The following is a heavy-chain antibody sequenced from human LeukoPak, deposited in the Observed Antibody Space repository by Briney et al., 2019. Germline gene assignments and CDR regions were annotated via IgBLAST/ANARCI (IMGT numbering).Heavy chain of an antibody. CDR2: IYPRDSDT. J-gene: IGHJ3*02. Sequence: GESLKISCKGFGYSFTTYSIGWVRQIPAKGLEGMEIIYPRDSDTRYNTSFHGQVTISADKSITTAYLQWSSLKASVTAMYYCARGIAAVTAMDAFDIWGQGTMVTVSS. CDR1: GYSFTTYS. CDR3: ARGIAAVTAMDAFDI. D-gene: IGHD2-21*02. V-gene: IGHV5-51*01.